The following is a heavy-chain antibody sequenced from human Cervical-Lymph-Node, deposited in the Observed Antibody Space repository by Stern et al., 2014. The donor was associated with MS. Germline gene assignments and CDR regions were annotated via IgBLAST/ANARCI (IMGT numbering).Heavy chain of an antibody. V-gene: IGHV1-69*18. Sequence: VQLVESGAEVKKPGSSVKVSCKASGGTFNFYAMDWVRQAPGQGLEWMGRIIPVFGTTTYAQKYQGRVTITADENTSTAYMELSSLRSEDTAVYYCARGEGYSSGWNEVNYWGQGTLVTVSS. CDR2: IIPVFGTT. J-gene: IGHJ4*02. CDR1: GGTFNFYA. D-gene: IGHD6-19*01. CDR3: ARGEGYSSGWNEVNY.